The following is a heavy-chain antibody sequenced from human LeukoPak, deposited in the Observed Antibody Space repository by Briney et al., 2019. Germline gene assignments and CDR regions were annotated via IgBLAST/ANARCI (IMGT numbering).Heavy chain of an antibody. V-gene: IGHV3-7*01. Sequence: GGSLRLSCAASGFTFSSYWMSWVRQAPGKGLEWVANIKQDGSEKYYVDSVKGRFTISRDNAKNSLYLQMNSLRAEDTAVYYCARGGYSSSVLLYYWGQGTLVTVSS. D-gene: IGHD6-6*01. J-gene: IGHJ4*02. CDR1: GFTFSSYW. CDR2: IKQDGSEK. CDR3: ARGGYSSSVLLYY.